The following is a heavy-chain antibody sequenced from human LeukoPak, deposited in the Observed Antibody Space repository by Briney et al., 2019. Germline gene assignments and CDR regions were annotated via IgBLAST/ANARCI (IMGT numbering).Heavy chain of an antibody. Sequence: ASVKVSCKASGYTFTSYGISWARQAPGQGLEWMGWISAYNGNTNYAQKLQGRVTMTTDTSTSTAYMELRSLRSDDTAVYYCARDSYDFWSGYYDYWGQGTLVTVSS. CDR3: ARDSYDFWSGYYDY. J-gene: IGHJ4*02. CDR1: GYTFTSYG. D-gene: IGHD3-3*01. V-gene: IGHV1-18*01. CDR2: ISAYNGNT.